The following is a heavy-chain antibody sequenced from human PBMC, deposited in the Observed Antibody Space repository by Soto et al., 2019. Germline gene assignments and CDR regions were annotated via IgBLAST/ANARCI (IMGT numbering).Heavy chain of an antibody. J-gene: IGHJ3*02. CDR2: ISSSGGKT. D-gene: IGHD4-17*01. CDR3: AKDANGDYVGGFAM. V-gene: IGHV3-23*01. CDR1: GFTFSYYA. Sequence: EVQLLESGGGLVQPGGSLRLSCAGSGFTFSYYAMSWVRQAPGRGPEWVSGISSSGGKTYYADSVKGRFTISRDQSKNILSLQMNNLKVDDTATYYWAKDANGDYVGGFAMWGQGTMVTVTS.